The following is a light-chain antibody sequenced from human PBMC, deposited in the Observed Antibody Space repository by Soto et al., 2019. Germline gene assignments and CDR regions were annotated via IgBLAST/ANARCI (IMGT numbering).Light chain of an antibody. CDR1: QSISSW. CDR3: QQYYNYPWT. V-gene: IGKV1-5*01. Sequence: DIQMTQSPSTLSASVGDRVTITCRASQSISSWLAWYQQKPGKAPKVLIFDASSLESGVPSRFSGSGSATEFTLTISSLQPDDFATYYCQQYYNYPWTFGQGTKVEIK. J-gene: IGKJ1*01. CDR2: DAS.